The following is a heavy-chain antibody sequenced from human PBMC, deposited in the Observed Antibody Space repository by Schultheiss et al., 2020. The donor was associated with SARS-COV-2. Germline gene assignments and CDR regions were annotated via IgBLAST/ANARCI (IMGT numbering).Heavy chain of an antibody. CDR1: GGSISSGGYY. CDR3: TSGSFDY. CDR2: INHSGST. D-gene: IGHD3-10*01. V-gene: IGHV4-39*07. Sequence: SETLSLTCAVSGGSISSGGYYWSWIRQHPGKGLEWIGEINHSGSTNYNPSLKSRVTISVDTSKNQFSLKLSSVTAADTAVYYCTSGSFDYWGQGTLVTVSS. J-gene: IGHJ4*02.